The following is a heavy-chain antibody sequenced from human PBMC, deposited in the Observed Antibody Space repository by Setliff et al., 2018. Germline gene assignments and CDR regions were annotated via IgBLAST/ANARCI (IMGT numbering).Heavy chain of an antibody. D-gene: IGHD3-10*01. CDR3: ATDGPVLNGDYIS. CDR1: GASISSGTYY. J-gene: IGHJ5*02. Sequence: PSETLSLTCTVSGASISSGTYYWAWIRQPPGKGLEWIGRIHYRGTTYSNASLASRLTISVDTAKNQFSLSLRSVTAADTAVYYCATDGPVLNGDYISWGQGTLVTVSS. CDR2: IHYRGTT. V-gene: IGHV4-39*07.